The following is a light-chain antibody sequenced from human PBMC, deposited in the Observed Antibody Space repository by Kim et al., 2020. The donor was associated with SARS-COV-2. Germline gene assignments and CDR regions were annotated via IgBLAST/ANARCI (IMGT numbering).Light chain of an antibody. J-gene: IGKJ4*01. CDR1: QSVNSN. V-gene: IGKV3-15*01. Sequence: ETVMTQSPDTLPVSPGEGATLSCRASQSVNSNLAWYQHKPGQAPRLLIYDASTRATDIPARFSGSGSGTEFTLTINTLQYEDFALYYCQQYNNWPLTFGGGTKVDIK. CDR2: DAS. CDR3: QQYNNWPLT.